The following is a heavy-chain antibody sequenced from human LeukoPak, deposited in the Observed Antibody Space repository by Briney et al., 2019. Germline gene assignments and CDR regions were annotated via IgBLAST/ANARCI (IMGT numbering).Heavy chain of an antibody. CDR1: GGSFSGYY. CDR3: ARELWFVNAPGSWFDP. Sequence: SETLSLTCAVYGGSFSGYYWSWIRQPPGKGLEWIGEIHHGGRTSHNPSLKSRVTISVDTSKNQFSLRLTSVTAADTAVYYCARELWFVNAPGSWFDPWGQGTLVTVSS. CDR2: IHHGGRT. J-gene: IGHJ5*02. V-gene: IGHV4-34*01. D-gene: IGHD3-10*01.